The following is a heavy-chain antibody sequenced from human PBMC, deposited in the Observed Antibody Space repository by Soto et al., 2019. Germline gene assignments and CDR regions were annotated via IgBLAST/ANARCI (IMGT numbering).Heavy chain of an antibody. D-gene: IGHD2-21*01. CDR2: ISSSSSYI. V-gene: IGHV3-21*01. CDR3: ARDLGQGEDPPHLPFDY. J-gene: IGHJ4*02. CDR1: GFTFSSYS. Sequence: GGSLRLSCAASGFTFSSYSMNWVRQAPGKGLEWVSSISSSSSYIYYADSVKGRFTISRDNAKNSLYLQMNGLRAEDTAVYYCARDLGQGEDPPHLPFDYWGQGTLVTVS.